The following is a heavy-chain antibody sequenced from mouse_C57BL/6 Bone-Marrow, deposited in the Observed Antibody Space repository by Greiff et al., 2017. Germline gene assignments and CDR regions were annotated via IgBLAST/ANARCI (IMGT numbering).Heavy chain of an antibody. D-gene: IGHD1-3*01. V-gene: IGHV5-6*01. CDR3: ARLKGYFDY. Sequence: EVQLVESGGDLVKPGGSLKLSCAASGFTFSSYGMSWVRQTPDKRLEWVATISSGGSYTYYPDSVKGRFTISRDNAKNTLYLQMSSLKSEDTAMYYGARLKGYFDYWGQGTTLTVSS. CDR1: GFTFSSYG. J-gene: IGHJ2*01. CDR2: ISSGGSYT.